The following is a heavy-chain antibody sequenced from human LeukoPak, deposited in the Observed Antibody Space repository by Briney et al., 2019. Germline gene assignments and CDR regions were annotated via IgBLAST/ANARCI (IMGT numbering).Heavy chain of an antibody. V-gene: IGHV3-48*04. CDR2: INPGSTST. CDR1: GFTFGSYS. CDR3: AKDAIEYCSTTSCYSPLGY. J-gene: IGHJ4*02. Sequence: GGSLRLSCAASGFTFGSYSMNWVRQAPGKGLEWVSFINPGSTSTYYSDSVKGRFTISRDNAKNSLYLQMNSLRPEDMALYYCAKDAIEYCSTTSCYSPLGYWGQGTLVTVSS. D-gene: IGHD2-2*01.